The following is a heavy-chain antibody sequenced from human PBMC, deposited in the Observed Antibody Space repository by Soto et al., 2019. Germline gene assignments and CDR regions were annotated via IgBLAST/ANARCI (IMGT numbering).Heavy chain of an antibody. CDR2: ISGSGGST. CDR3: AKDPPRRHYGMDV. V-gene: IGHV3-23*01. CDR1: GFTFSSYA. J-gene: IGHJ6*02. Sequence: EVQLLESGGGLVQPGGSLRLSCAASGFTFSSYAMSWVRQAPGKGLEWVSAISGSGGSTYYADSVKGRFTISRDNSKNTLYLQMNSLRSEETAVYYCAKDPPRRHYGMDVWGQGTTVTVSS.